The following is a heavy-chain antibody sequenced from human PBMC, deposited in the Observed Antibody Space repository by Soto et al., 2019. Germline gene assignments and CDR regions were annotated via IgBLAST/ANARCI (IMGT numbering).Heavy chain of an antibody. CDR1: GYSFTSYW. V-gene: IGHV5-10-1*01. CDR3: ASNYAS. Sequence: GEALKISCRGSGYSFTSYWISWVRQMPGKGLEWMERIEPSDSYTNYSTSFQGHVTISADKSISTAYLQWSSLKASDTAMYYCASNYASWGQGTLVTVSS. CDR2: IEPSDSYT. J-gene: IGHJ5*02. D-gene: IGHD4-4*01.